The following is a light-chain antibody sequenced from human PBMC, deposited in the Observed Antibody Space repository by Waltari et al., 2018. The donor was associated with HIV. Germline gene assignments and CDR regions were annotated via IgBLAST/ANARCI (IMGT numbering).Light chain of an antibody. Sequence: SSELTQDPAMSVTLGQTVRITCQGDRLRHYYATRYQRKPGQAPVLVMYCNGKRPSWIPDRVSWARWGDTDILTITGARAEDEADCYCSSRVSDGNHLRLGFGGGATLTVL. V-gene: IGLV3-19*01. CDR1: RLRHYY. J-gene: IGLJ3*02. CDR2: CNG. CDR3: SSRVSDGNHLRLG.